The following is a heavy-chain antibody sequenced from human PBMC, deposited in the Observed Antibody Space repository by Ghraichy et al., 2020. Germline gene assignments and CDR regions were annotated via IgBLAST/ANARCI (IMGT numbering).Heavy chain of an antibody. J-gene: IGHJ4*02. V-gene: IGHV3-48*01. CDR3: ARAGLESSFDY. Sequence: GGSLRLSCAASGFTFSSYSMNWVRQAPGKGLEWVSYISSSSSTIYYADSVKGRFTISRDNAKNSLYLQMNSLRAEDTAVYYCARAGLESSFDYWGQGTLVTVSS. CDR2: ISSSSSTI. D-gene: IGHD3-16*01. CDR1: GFTFSSYS.